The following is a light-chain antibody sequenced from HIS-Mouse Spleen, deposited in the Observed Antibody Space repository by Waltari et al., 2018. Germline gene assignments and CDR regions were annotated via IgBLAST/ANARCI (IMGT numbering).Light chain of an antibody. Sequence: EIVLTQSPGTLSLSPGERATLSRRASQSVSSSYLAWYQQKPGQAPRLLIYGASSRATGIPDMFSGSGSGTDFTLTISRLEPEDFAVYDCQQYGSSPWTFGQGTKVEIK. V-gene: IGKV3-20*01. J-gene: IGKJ1*01. CDR3: QQYGSSPWT. CDR2: GAS. CDR1: QSVSSSY.